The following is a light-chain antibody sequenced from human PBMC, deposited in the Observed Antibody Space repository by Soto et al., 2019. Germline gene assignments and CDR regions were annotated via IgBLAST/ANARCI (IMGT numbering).Light chain of an antibody. J-gene: IGKJ1*01. CDR3: QHYYTSYTT. CDR2: CAS. CDR1: QSVTSNY. Sequence: EIVLTQSPGTLSLSPGDRATLSCGASQSVTSNYLAWYQQKPGQAPRLLIFCASTRATGIPDRFSGSGSGTDFTLTISRLEPEDFAVYYCQHYYTSYTTFGQGTKVEIK. V-gene: IGKV3-20*01.